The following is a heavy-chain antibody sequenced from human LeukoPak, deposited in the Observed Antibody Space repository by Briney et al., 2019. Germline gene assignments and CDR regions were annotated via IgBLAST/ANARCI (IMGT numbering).Heavy chain of an antibody. Sequence: SVKVSCKASGGTFSSYAISWVRQAPGQGLEWTGGIIPIFGTANYAQKFQGRVTITADESTSTAYMELSSLRSEDTAVYYCARPVAPYRHQHYFDYWGQGTLVTVSS. CDR3: ARPVAPYRHQHYFDY. CDR2: IIPIFGTA. J-gene: IGHJ4*02. V-gene: IGHV1-69*13. CDR1: GGTFSSYA. D-gene: IGHD6-19*01.